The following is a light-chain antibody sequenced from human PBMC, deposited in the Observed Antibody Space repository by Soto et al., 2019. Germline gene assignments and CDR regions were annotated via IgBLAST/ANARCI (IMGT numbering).Light chain of an antibody. CDR2: EVS. J-gene: IGLJ1*01. CDR1: SSDVGNYNL. Sequence: QSVLTQPAPVSGSPGQSITISCTGTSSDVGNYNLVSWYQHHPGKAPKLIIYEVSKRPSGVSNRFSGSKSGDTASLTISGLQAEDEADYYCCSYAGSNYVFGTGTKVTVL. CDR3: CSYAGSNYV. V-gene: IGLV2-23*02.